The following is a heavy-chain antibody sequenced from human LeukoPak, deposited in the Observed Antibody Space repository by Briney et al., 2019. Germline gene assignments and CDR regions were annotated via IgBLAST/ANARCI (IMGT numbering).Heavy chain of an antibody. J-gene: IGHJ4*02. V-gene: IGHV1-46*01. D-gene: IGHD2-21*02. CDR3: ARDLFGAWTWDY. CDR1: GYTFTSCL. Sequence: GASVKISCKTSGYTFTSCLIHWIRRAPGQGFEWVAKIHPGDGDRDYAQRFQGRVTMASDSSMTTVYMELTGLTSEDTAVYYCARDLFGAWTWDYWGQGTLITVSS. CDR2: IHPGDGDR.